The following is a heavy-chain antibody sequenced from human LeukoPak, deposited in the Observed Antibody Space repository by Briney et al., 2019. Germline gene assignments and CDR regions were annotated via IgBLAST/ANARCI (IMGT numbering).Heavy chain of an antibody. V-gene: IGHV1-69*13. CDR3: ARDRAGSSYYYDSSGYYEAYFDY. Sequence: ASVKVSCKASGGTFSGYAISWVRQAPGQGLEWMGGIIPIFGTANYAQKFQGRVTITADESTSTAYMELSSLRSEDTAVYYCARDRAGSSYYYDSSGYYEAYFDYWGQGTLVTVSS. D-gene: IGHD3-22*01. CDR2: IIPIFGTA. CDR1: GGTFSGYA. J-gene: IGHJ4*02.